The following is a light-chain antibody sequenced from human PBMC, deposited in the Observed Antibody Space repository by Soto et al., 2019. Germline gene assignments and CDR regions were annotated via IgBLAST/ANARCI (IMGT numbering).Light chain of an antibody. J-gene: IGKJ5*01. CDR1: QSVSSY. CDR3: QQRRTSLT. V-gene: IGKV3-11*01. Sequence: EIVLTQSPATLSLSPGERATLSCRASQSVSSYLAWYQQKPGQAPRLLIYDASNRATGIPARSSGSGSGTDFTLTIRSLEPEDFAVYYCQQRRTSLTCGRGTRLEIK. CDR2: DAS.